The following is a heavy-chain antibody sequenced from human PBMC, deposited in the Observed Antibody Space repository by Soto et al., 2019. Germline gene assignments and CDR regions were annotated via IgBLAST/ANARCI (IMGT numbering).Heavy chain of an antibody. V-gene: IGHV3-15*01. D-gene: IGHD3-22*01. J-gene: IGHJ4*02. Sequence: PGGSLRLSCAASGFTFSNVRLSWVRQGPGKGLESLGRIKSSTENETTDYASPARGRFIISRDESKNMLYLQMNSLEYEDVCDYYCVIVLPRANRWFDYWGQGTPVTVSS. CDR2: IKSSTENETT. CDR3: VIVLPRANRWFDY. CDR1: GFTFSNVR.